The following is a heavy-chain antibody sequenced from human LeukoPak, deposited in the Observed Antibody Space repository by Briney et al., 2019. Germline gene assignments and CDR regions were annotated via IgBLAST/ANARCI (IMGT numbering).Heavy chain of an antibody. Sequence: SVKVSCKASGGSFSSYAISWVRQAPGEGLEWMGGIIRIFGTANYAQKFQGRVTITADKSTSTAYMELSSLRSEDTAVYYCARKVPNDSSGYYYRGQFDPWGQGTLVTVSS. V-gene: IGHV1-69*06. D-gene: IGHD3-22*01. CDR3: ARKVPNDSSGYYYRGQFDP. J-gene: IGHJ5*02. CDR1: GGSFSSYA. CDR2: IIRIFGTA.